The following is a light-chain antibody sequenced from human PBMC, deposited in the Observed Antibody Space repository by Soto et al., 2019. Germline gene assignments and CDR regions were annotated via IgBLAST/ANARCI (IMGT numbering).Light chain of an antibody. CDR2: GNN. J-gene: IGLJ1*01. Sequence: QSVLTQPPSMSGAPGQRVTLSCTGSSSNIGAGYDVHWYQQLPGRAPKLLIYGNNNRPSGVPDRFSGSKSGTSASLAITGLQAEDEADYYCQSYDSSLSSYVFGTGTKLTVL. CDR1: SSNIGAGYD. CDR3: QSYDSSLSSYV. V-gene: IGLV1-40*01.